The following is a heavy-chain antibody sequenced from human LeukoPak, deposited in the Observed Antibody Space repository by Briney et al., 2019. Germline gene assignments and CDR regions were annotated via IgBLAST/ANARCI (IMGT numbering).Heavy chain of an antibody. D-gene: IGHD3-22*01. CDR1: GFTFNDAW. V-gene: IGHV3-15*07. J-gene: IGHJ5*02. Sequence: GGSLRLSCAASGFTFNDAWMNWVRQAPGKGLEWVGRIKSKTHGGTTDYAAPVKGRFTLSRDDSKTTLYLQMNSLQTEDTAVYYCATDFYDSTWGQGTLITVSS. CDR2: IKSKTHGGTT. CDR3: ATDFYDST.